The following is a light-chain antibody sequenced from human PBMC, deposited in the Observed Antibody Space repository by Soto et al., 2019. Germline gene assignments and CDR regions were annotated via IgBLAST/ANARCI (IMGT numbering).Light chain of an antibody. J-gene: IGLJ2*01. CDR3: SSYTSGSTLVV. Sequence: QSVLTQPASVSGSPGQSITISCTGTSSDVGGYKYVSWYQHHPGNAPKLMIYDVSYRPSGVSNRFSASKSGNTASLTISGLQAEDEAHYYCSSYTSGSTLVVFGGGTKLTVL. CDR2: DVS. V-gene: IGLV2-14*03. CDR1: SSDVGGYKY.